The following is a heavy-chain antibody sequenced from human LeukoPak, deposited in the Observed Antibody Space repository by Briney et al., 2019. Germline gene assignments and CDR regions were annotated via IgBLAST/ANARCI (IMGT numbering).Heavy chain of an antibody. CDR2: ISYDGSNK. CDR1: GFTFSSYA. Sequence: GKSLRLSCSASGFTFSSYAMHWVCQAPGKGLEWVAVISYDGSNKYYADSVKGRFTISRDNSKNTLYLQMNSLRAEDTAVSYCARGVALGGIVAATPKPTPMDYWGQGTLVTVSS. V-gene: IGHV3-30*01. CDR3: ARGVALGGIVAATPKPTPMDY. J-gene: IGHJ4*02. D-gene: IGHD1-26*01.